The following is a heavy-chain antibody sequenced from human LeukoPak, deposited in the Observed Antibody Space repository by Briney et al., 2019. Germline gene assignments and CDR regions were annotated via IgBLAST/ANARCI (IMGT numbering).Heavy chain of an antibody. CDR1: GVTFSSYY. J-gene: IGHJ4*02. Sequence: SETLSLTCTVSGVTFSSYYWSWVRQPPGKGLEWIGYIYSSGGTKYNPSLKTRVTSSVATSKNQFSLQLSSVTAADTAVYYCARRGLYCSGGSCYPGFDDRGQGTLVTVSS. CDR3: ARRGLYCSGGSCYPGFDD. CDR2: IYSSGGT. V-gene: IGHV4-59*01. D-gene: IGHD2-15*01.